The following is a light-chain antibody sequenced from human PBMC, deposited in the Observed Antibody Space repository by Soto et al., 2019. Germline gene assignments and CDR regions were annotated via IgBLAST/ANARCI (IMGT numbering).Light chain of an antibody. J-gene: IGLJ3*02. CDR2: EVT. CDR3: NSYTSSSTWV. Sequence: QSALTQPASVSGSPGQSITISCAGTSSDVGGYSHVSWYQQHPGKAPKLMIYEVTNRPSGVSTRFSGSKSGNTASLTISGLQAEDEADYYCNSYTSSSTWVFGGGTKLTVL. V-gene: IGLV2-14*01. CDR1: SSDVGGYSH.